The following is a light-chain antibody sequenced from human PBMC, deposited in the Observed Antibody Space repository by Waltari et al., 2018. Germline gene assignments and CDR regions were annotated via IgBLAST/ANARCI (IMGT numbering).Light chain of an antibody. Sequence: YVLTQPPSVSVAPGQTAMITRWGSRLSLKNVPLYQRKPGLAPVLVVNDDTDRPSVIPERFSGSKSGNTATLTISRVEVGDEGDYYCQVWDHDSDRGVFGGGTNLTVL. V-gene: IGLV3-21*02. CDR1: RLSLKN. CDR3: QVWDHDSDRGV. CDR2: DDT. J-gene: IGLJ3*02.